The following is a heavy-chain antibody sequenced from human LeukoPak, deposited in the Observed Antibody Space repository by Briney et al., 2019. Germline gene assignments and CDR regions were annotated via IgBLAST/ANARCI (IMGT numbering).Heavy chain of an antibody. J-gene: IGHJ4*02. V-gene: IGHV3-66*01. CDR3: AKDHDVHSFDY. CDR2: IYSCGST. D-gene: IGHD6-6*01. Sequence: GGSLRLSCAASGFTVSSNYMSWVRQAPGKGLEWVSVIYSCGSTYYADSVKGRFTISRDNSKNTLYLQMNSLRAEDTAVYYCAKDHDVHSFDYWGQGTLVTVSS. CDR1: GFTVSSNY.